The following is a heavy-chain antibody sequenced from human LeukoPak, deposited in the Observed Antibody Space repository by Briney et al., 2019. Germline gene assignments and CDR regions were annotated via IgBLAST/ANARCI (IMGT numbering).Heavy chain of an antibody. CDR1: RVSFGSCA. J-gene: IGHJ4*02. V-gene: IGHV3-30*04. D-gene: IGHD3-22*01. CDR3: ARAGYYYDSSGYSYLVDY. CDR2: ISYVGSNK. Sequence: GGSLCLACAASRVSFGSCARRWARQAPGKGLEWVAVISYVGSNKYYADSVKGRFTISRDNSKNTLYLQMNSLRAEDTAVYYCARAGYYYDSSGYSYLVDYWGQGTLVTVSS.